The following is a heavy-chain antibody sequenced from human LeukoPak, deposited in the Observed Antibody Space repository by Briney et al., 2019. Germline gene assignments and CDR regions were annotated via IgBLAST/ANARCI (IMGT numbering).Heavy chain of an antibody. J-gene: IGHJ5*01. CDR3: ARLKDAVTIFDC. D-gene: IGHD4-17*01. V-gene: IGHV3-7*01. CDR1: GFTFSNYW. CDR2: IKEDGSDK. Sequence: PGGSLRLSCIASGFTFSNYWMSWVRQAPGKGVEWVASIKEDGSDKYYVDSVKGRFTISRDNTKNSLYVQMSSLRAEDTAVYYCARLKDAVTIFDCWGQGILVTVSS.